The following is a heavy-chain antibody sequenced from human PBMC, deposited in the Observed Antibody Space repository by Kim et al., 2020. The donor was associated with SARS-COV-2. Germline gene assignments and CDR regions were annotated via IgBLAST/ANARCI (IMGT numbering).Heavy chain of an antibody. V-gene: IGHV3-74*01. CDR3: ARDTGYTPDY. Sequence: RGSLRLSCAASGFSFSNYWMHWVRQAPEKGLVWVSRINSDASSTSHADSVKGRFTISRDNAKNTLYLQMNSLRAEDTAVYYCARDTGYTPDYWGQGTLVTVSS. CDR1: GFSFSNYW. J-gene: IGHJ4*02. CDR2: INSDASST. D-gene: IGHD5-18*01.